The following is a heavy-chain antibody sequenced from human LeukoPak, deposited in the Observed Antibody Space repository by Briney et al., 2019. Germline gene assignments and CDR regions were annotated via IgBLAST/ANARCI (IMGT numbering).Heavy chain of an antibody. V-gene: IGHV3-48*01. CDR3: ATEGQNGYTRHYFEY. CDR2: ISYGSSPI. Sequence: GGSLRLSCAASGFSFSNFNMNWVRQAPGKGLEWISYISYGSSPIYYADSVKGRFTVSRDDAKKTLFLQINSLSAEDTAVYYCATEGQNGYTRHYFEYWGRGTLVTVSS. CDR1: GFSFSNFN. D-gene: IGHD5-24*01. J-gene: IGHJ4*02.